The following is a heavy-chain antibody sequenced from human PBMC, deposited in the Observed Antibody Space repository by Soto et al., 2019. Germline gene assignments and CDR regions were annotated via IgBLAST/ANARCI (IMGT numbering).Heavy chain of an antibody. D-gene: IGHD3-3*01. CDR2: INHSGST. Sequence: SETLSLTCAVYGGSFSGYYWSWIRQPPGKGLEWIGEINHSGSTNYNPSLKSRVTISVDTSKNQFSLKLSSVTAADTAVYYCARGAQRNDFNEWFFHGMDAWGQGTTVTVSS. CDR3: ARGAQRNDFNEWFFHGMDA. J-gene: IGHJ6*02. V-gene: IGHV4-34*01. CDR1: GGSFSGYY.